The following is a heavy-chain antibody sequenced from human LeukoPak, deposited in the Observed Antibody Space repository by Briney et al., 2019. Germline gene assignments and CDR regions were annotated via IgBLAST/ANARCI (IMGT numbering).Heavy chain of an antibody. D-gene: IGHD7-27*01. Sequence: GGSLRLSCAASGFTFSSYWMHWVRQAPGKGLVLVSRINSDGSSTSYADSVKGRFTISRDNAKNTLYLQMNSLRAEDTAVYYCARSGNTWGAFDIWGQGTMVTVSS. V-gene: IGHV3-74*01. CDR2: INSDGSST. CDR3: ARSGNTWGAFDI. J-gene: IGHJ3*02. CDR1: GFTFSSYW.